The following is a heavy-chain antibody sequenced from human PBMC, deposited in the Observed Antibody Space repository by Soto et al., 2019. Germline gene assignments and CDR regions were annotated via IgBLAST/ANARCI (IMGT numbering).Heavy chain of an antibody. Sequence: WGSLRLSCAASGFTFSSYAMSWFRQAPGKGLEWVSGIDGSGRNTYYADSVKGRFTISRDNSKNTLSVQMDSLRVEDTALYYCAKDGGSGGSGGTCYFAAPDYWGKETLVT. CDR1: GFTFSSYA. CDR2: IDGSGRNT. D-gene: IGHD2-21*02. CDR3: AKDGGSGGSGGTCYFAAPDY. J-gene: IGHJ4*02. V-gene: IGHV3-23*01.